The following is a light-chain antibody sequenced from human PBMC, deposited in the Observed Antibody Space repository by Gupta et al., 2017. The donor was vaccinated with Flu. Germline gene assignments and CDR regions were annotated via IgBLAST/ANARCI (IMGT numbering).Light chain of an antibody. CDR2: EVA. Sequence: DYVACYQECRGKATKLEIYEVAKRPSGVSSRFSGSKSGNTTSLSVAGLQTEDEADDYCSAYSSASTYVTGSETYVFGEGTKVTVL. J-gene: IGLJ1*01. CDR1: DY. CDR3: SAYSSASTYVTGSETYV. V-gene: IGLV2-14*01.